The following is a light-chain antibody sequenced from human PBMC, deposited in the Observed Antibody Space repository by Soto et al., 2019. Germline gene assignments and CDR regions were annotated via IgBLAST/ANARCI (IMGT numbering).Light chain of an antibody. CDR1: QSVGSY. CDR2: GAS. V-gene: IGKV3-11*01. Sequence: EIVLTQSPATLSLSPGERATLSCRASQSVGSYLAWFQQRPGQAPRLLIYGASNRATGIPARFSGSGSGTDFTLTISSLEPEDFAIYYCHQRGDWPRTFGLGTRLEIK. CDR3: HQRGDWPRT. J-gene: IGKJ2*01.